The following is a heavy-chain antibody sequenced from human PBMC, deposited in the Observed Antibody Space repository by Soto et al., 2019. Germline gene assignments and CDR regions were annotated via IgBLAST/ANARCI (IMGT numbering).Heavy chain of an antibody. J-gene: IGHJ4*02. CDR2: IIPIFGTA. V-gene: IGHV1-69*06. CDR1: GGTFSSYA. CDR3: AGDRSNSPDYFDY. Sequence: SVKVSCKASGGTFSSYAISWVRHAPGQGLEWMGGIIPIFGTANYAQKFQGRVTITADTSKNQFSLKLSSVSDADTAVYFCAGDRSNSPDYFDYWGQGTLVTVSS. D-gene: IGHD6-6*01.